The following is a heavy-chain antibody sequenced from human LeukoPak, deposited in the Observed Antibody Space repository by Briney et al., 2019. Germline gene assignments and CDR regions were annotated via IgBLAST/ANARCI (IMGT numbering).Heavy chain of an antibody. Sequence: GGSLRLSCAASGFTFSNHGMHWVRQAPGKGLEWVAVIWYDGSNEYYADSVKGRFTISRDNSKNTVYLQMSSLRAEDTAVYYCARDVGSRRLDYWGQGTLVTVSS. D-gene: IGHD3-10*01. CDR1: GFTFSNHG. CDR3: ARDVGSRRLDY. V-gene: IGHV3-33*01. J-gene: IGHJ4*02. CDR2: IWYDGSNE.